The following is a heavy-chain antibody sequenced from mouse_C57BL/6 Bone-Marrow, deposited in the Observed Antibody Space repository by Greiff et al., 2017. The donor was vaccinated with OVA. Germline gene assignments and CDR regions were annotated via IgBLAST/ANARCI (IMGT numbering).Heavy chain of an antibody. CDR2: INPYNGGT. CDR3: ARLPYYGSSYDWYFEV. V-gene: IGHV1-19*01. Sequence: EVQLQQSGPVLVKPGASVKMSCKASGYTFTDYYMNWVKQSHGKSLEWIGVINPYNGGTSYNQKFKGKATLTVDKSSSTAYMELNSLTSEDSAVYYCARLPYYGSSYDWYFEVWGTGTTVTVSS. J-gene: IGHJ1*03. CDR1: GYTFTDYY. D-gene: IGHD1-1*01.